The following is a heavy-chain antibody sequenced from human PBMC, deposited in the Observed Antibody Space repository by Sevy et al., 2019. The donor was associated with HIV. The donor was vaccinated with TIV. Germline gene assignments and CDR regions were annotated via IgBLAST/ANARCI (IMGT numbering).Heavy chain of an antibody. D-gene: IGHD2-15*01. J-gene: IGHJ4*02. Sequence: GGSLRLSCAASGFTCTRYAMSWVRQAPGKGLEWVSGIIENGVDTYYADSVKGRFTISRDNSKNTLYLQMNSLRAEDTAVYYYAKDYRVTCSPDIPFDYWGQGIQVTVSS. CDR1: GFTCTRYA. CDR3: AKDYRVTCSPDIPFDY. V-gene: IGHV3-23*01. CDR2: IIENGVDT.